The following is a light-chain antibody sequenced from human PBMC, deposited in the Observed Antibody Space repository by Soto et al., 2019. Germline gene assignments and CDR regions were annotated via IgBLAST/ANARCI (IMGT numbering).Light chain of an antibody. CDR1: SSDVGGYNY. V-gene: IGLV2-14*01. CDR2: EVN. CDR3: NSYTSSSTRV. J-gene: IGLJ2*01. Sequence: QSALTQPASVSGSPGQSITISCTGTSSDVGGYNYVSWYQQHPGKAPKLMIYEVNNRPSGVSNRFSGSKSGNTASLTISGLQAEDEADYYRNSYTSSSTRVFGGGTKVTVL.